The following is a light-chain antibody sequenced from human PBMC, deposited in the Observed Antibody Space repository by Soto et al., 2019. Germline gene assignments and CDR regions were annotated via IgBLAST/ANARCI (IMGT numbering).Light chain of an antibody. J-gene: IGLJ3*02. CDR1: SSNIGSNY. V-gene: IGLV1-47*01. CDR3: SAWDDSLSGPV. CDR2: RND. Sequence: QSVLTQPPSASGIPGQRVTISCSGSSSNIGSNYVYWYRQLPGTAPNVLIYRNDERPSGVPDRFSGSKSGSSASLAISGLRSEDEADYYCSAWDDSLSGPVFGRGTKLTVL.